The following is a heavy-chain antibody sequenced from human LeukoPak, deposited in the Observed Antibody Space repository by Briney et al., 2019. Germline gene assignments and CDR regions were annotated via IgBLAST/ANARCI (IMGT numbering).Heavy chain of an antibody. CDR3: ARGAYYDILTGYSPGTFDY. J-gene: IGHJ4*02. V-gene: IGHV4-4*07. D-gene: IGHD3-9*01. CDR2: IYTSGST. CDR1: GDSISSYY. Sequence: SETLSLTCTVSGDSISSYYWSWIRQPAGKGLEWIGRIYTSGSTNYNPSLKSRVTISVDTSKNQFSLKLSSVTAADTAVYYCARGAYYDILTGYSPGTFDYWGQGTLVTVSS.